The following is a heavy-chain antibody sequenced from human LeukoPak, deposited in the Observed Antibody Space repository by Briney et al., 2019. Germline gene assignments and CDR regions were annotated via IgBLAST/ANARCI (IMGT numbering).Heavy chain of an antibody. V-gene: IGHV4-30-2*01. Sequence: NPSQTLSLTCTVSGGAIASGGYSWNWIRQPPGKGLEWIGCIYDRGPAYYNPSLKSRFTISVDRPKNQFFLNVTSLTAADTAVYYCARSRQASGLLSSWGQGTPVVVSS. D-gene: IGHD3-10*01. J-gene: IGHJ5*02. CDR1: GGAIASGGYS. CDR3: ARSRQASGLLSS. CDR2: IYDRGPA.